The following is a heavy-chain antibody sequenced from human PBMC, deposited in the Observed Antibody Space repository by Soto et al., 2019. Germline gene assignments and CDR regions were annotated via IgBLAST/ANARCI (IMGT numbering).Heavy chain of an antibody. CDR1: GYTFTSYG. CDR2: ISAYNGNT. CDR3: ARDREQIAYYYGMDV. D-gene: IGHD1-1*01. Sequence: GASVKVSCKASGYTFTSYGISLVRQAPGQGLEWMGWISAYNGNTNYAQKLQGRVTMTTDTSTSTAYMELRSLRSDDTAVYYCARDREQIAYYYGMDVWVQGTTVTVSS. J-gene: IGHJ6*02. V-gene: IGHV1-18*01.